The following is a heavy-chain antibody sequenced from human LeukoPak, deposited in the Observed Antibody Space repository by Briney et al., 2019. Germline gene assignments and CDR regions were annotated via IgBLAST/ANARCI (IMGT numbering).Heavy chain of an antibody. Sequence: PGGSLRLSCAASGFTFSSYAMSWVRQAPGKGLEWVAVISYDGSNKYYADSVKGRFTISRDNSKNTLYLQMNSLRVEDTAVYYCAKGGYDFWSGYYIPYNWFDPWGQGTLVTVSS. CDR2: ISYDGSNK. CDR3: AKGGYDFWSGYYIPYNWFDP. J-gene: IGHJ5*02. V-gene: IGHV3-30*18. D-gene: IGHD3-3*01. CDR1: GFTFSSYA.